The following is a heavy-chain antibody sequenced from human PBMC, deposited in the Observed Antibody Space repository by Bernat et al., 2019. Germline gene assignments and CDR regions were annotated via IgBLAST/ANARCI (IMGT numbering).Heavy chain of an antibody. Sequence: QLLLQESGPGLVKPSETLSLTCTVSGGSISSSSYYWGWIRQPPGKGLEWIGSIYYSGSTYYNPSLKSRVTISVDTSKNQFSLKLSSVTAADTAVYYCARRPLDFWSGLDYWGQGTLVTVSS. CDR1: GGSISSSSYY. V-gene: IGHV4-39*01. J-gene: IGHJ4*02. CDR2: IYYSGST. D-gene: IGHD3-3*01. CDR3: ARRPLDFWSGLDY.